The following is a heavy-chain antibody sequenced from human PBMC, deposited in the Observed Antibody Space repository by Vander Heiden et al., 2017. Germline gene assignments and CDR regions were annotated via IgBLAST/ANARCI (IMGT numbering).Heavy chain of an antibody. Sequence: EVQLVESGGGLIQPGGSLRLSCAASGFTVSSNYMSWGRQAPGKGLGWVSVIYSGGSTYYADSVKGRFTISRDNSKNTLYLQMNSLRAEDTAVYYCARGWGKYCSSTSCFAHYWYFDLWGRGTLVTVSS. CDR1: GFTVSSNY. CDR3: ARGWGKYCSSTSCFAHYWYFDL. V-gene: IGHV3-53*01. D-gene: IGHD2-2*01. CDR2: IYSGGST. J-gene: IGHJ2*01.